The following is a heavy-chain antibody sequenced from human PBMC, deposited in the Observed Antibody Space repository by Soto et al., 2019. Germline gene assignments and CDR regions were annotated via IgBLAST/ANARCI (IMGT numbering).Heavy chain of an antibody. V-gene: IGHV3-23*01. CDR3: AHRTGFDY. CDR1: GYTFSSFD. CDR2: ISGSGGGT. J-gene: IGHJ4*02. Sequence: EVQLWEPGGGLVQPGGSLRLSCAVSGYTFSSFDMSWVRQAPGKGLEWVSTISGSGGGTNYADSVKGRFTISRDISTYTVYLQMNSLRAEDTAVYYCAHRTGFDYWGQGALVTVSS.